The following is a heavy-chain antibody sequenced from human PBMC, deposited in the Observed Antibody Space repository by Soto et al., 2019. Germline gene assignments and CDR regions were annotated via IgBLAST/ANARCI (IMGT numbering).Heavy chain of an antibody. Sequence: PGGSLRLSCAASGFTFSSYWMSWFRQAPGKGLEWVANIKQDGSEKYYVDSVKGRFTISRDNAKNSLYLQMNSLRAEDTAVYYCARARGGYCSSTSGEGDTAMGTKYYYYGMDVGGQGTTVTVSS. V-gene: IGHV3-7*01. CDR2: IKQDGSEK. J-gene: IGHJ6*02. CDR3: ARARGGYCSSTSGEGDTAMGTKYYYYGMDV. CDR1: GFTFSSYW. D-gene: IGHD2-2*01.